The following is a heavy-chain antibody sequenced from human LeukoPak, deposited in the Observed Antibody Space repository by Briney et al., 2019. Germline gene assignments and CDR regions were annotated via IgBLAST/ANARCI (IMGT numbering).Heavy chain of an antibody. J-gene: IGHJ5*02. CDR1: GFNFNTYW. V-gene: IGHV3-74*01. CDR2: VKADGSTT. CDR3: ARDEGPSGIGWFAP. Sequence: GGSLRLSCVASGFNFNTYWMHWVRQVPGKGLVWVSRVKADGSTTSYADFVKGRFTISRDNARSTLYLEMDSLRVEDTAVYYCARDEGPSGIGWFAPWGQGTLVTVS. D-gene: IGHD1-26*01.